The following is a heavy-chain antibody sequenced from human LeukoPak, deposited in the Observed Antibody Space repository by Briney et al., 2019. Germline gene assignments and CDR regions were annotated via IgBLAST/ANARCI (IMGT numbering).Heavy chain of an antibody. V-gene: IGHV4-39*01. CDR2: MYHSGRT. CDR3: ARRKATEEGGAFDI. D-gene: IGHD1-26*01. Sequence: PSETLSLTCTVSGGSLIISGHYWDWIRQSPGTGLEWISSMYHSGRTYHSPSLRSRLTTSVDTSKNQFFLKLGSVTATDTAIYYCARRKATEEGGAFDIWGVGTMVTVSS. CDR1: GGSLIISGHY. J-gene: IGHJ3*02.